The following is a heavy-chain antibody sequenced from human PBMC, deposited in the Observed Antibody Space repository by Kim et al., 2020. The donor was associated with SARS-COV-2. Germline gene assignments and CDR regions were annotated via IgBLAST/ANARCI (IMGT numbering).Heavy chain of an antibody. CDR3: AAEKTGTQYYYYYYGMDV. V-gene: IGHV1-58*01. CDR1: GFTFTSSA. D-gene: IGHD1-1*01. Sequence: SVKVSCKASGFTFTSSAVQWVRQARGQRLEWIGWIVVGSGNTNYAQKFQERVTITRDMSTSTAYMELSSLRSEDTAVYYCAAEKTGTQYYYYYYGMDVWGQGTTVTVSS. CDR2: IVVGSGNT. J-gene: IGHJ6*02.